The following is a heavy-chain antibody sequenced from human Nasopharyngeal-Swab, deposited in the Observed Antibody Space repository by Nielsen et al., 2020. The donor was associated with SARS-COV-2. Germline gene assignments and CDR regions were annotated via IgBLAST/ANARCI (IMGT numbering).Heavy chain of an antibody. CDR1: GFTFSSYA. V-gene: IGHV3-33*08. Sequence: GESLKISCAASGFTFSSYAMHWVRQAPGKGLEWVAVIWYDGSNKYYADSVKGRFTISRDNSKNTLYLQMNSLRAEDTAVYYCARDSLDSSGYYFLGYWGQGTLVTVPS. CDR3: ARDSLDSSGYYFLGY. CDR2: IWYDGSNK. J-gene: IGHJ4*02. D-gene: IGHD3-22*01.